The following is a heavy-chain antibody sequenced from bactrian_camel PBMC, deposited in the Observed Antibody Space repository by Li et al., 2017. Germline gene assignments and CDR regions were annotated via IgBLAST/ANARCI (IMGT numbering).Heavy chain of an antibody. J-gene: IGHJ4*01. CDR3: ALAARNEGCWSGLHTVDFPH. CDR2: NAHDGST. V-gene: IGHV3S53*01. Sequence: VQLVESGGGSVQAGGSLRLSCAASGSIQRTNCMGWFRQAPGKEREAVGTNAHDGSTSVPDSMKGRFLISKDSSKNRLYLQMNSLKPEDTAIYYCALAARNEGCWSGLHTVDFPHWGQGTQVTVS. CDR1: GSIQRTNC. D-gene: IGHD3*01.